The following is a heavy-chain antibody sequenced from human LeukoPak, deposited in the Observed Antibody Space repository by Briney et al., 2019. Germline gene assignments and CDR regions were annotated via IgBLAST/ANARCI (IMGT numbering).Heavy chain of an antibody. CDR1: GYPFTRYG. Sequence: GASVKVSCKASGYPFTRYGISCVRQAPGQGLEWMGWINPDNGNTKYAQKFQGRVTMTTDTSTSTAHMELRSLRSDDTAVYYCATYYCSTTSCYPYFFDYWGQGTLVTVSS. V-gene: IGHV1-18*01. J-gene: IGHJ4*02. CDR2: INPDNGNT. D-gene: IGHD2-2*01. CDR3: ATYYCSTTSCYPYFFDY.